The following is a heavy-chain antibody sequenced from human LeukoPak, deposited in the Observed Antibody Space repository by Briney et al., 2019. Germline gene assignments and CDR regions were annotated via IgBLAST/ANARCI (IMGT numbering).Heavy chain of an antibody. Sequence: SETLSLTCTVSGGSISSSSYYWGWIRQPPGKGLEWIGSIYYSGSTYYNPSLKSRVTISVDTSKNQFSLKLSSVTAADAAVYYCARADVLLWFGEYYAFDIWGQGTMVTVSS. CDR2: IYYSGST. V-gene: IGHV4-39*07. CDR1: GGSISSSSYY. D-gene: IGHD3-10*01. J-gene: IGHJ3*02. CDR3: ARADVLLWFGEYYAFDI.